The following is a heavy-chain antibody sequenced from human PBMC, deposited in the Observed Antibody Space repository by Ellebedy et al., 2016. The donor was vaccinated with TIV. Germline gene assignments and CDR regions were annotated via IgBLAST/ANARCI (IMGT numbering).Heavy chain of an antibody. CDR3: ATSSRAWGFDAFDI. CDR1: GLTFSSHA. J-gene: IGHJ3*02. V-gene: IGHV3-23*01. Sequence: GESLKISCAASGLTFSSHAMSWVRQAPGKGLEWVSSISGSGDNTYYADSVKGRFTISRDNSKNTLSLQMNSLRAEDTAVYYCATSSRAWGFDAFDIWGPGTMVTVSS. CDR2: ISGSGDNT. D-gene: IGHD7-27*01.